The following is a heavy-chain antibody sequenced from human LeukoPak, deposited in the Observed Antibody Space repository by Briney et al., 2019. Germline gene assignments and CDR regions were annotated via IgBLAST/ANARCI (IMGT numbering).Heavy chain of an antibody. D-gene: IGHD2-15*01. CDR2: IIPILGIA. J-gene: IGHJ4*02. CDR3: ARLTKGYCSGGSCYSGPRFDY. V-gene: IGHV1-69*02. CDR1: GGTFSSYT. Sequence: SVKVSRKASGGTFSSYTISWVRQTPGQGLEWMGRIIPILGIANYAQKFQGRVTITADKSTSTAYMELSSLRSEDTAVYYCARLTKGYCSGGSCYSGPRFDYWGQGTLVTVSS.